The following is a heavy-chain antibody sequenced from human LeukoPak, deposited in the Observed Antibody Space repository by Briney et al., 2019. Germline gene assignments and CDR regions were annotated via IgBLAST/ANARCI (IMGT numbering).Heavy chain of an antibody. CDR1: GYSISSGYY. J-gene: IGHJ4*02. D-gene: IGHD5-12*01. Sequence: ASETPSLTCTVSGYSISSGYYWGWIRQPPGKGLEWIGSIHHSGSTYYNPSLKSRVTISVDTSKNQFSLKLSSVTAADTAVYYCARSRGYGPSFDYWGQGTLVTVSS. V-gene: IGHV4-38-2*02. CDR2: IHHSGST. CDR3: ARSRGYGPSFDY.